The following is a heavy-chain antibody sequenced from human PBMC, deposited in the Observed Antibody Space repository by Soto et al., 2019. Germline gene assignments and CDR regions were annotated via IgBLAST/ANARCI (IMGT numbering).Heavy chain of an antibody. CDR2: ITPLFRTP. CDR1: GGTADRFA. J-gene: IGHJ4*02. CDR3: AWQSRDTPMVPFSH. V-gene: IGHV1-69*01. Sequence: QVHLEQSGADVRKPGSSVRVSCKASGGTADRFAISWVRQAPGEGLEWMGGITPLFRTPHYAQKFQGRVNITADGSSNATYMDLGSLIFDDTAVYYCAWQSRDTPMVPFSHWGQGTLVTVSS. D-gene: IGHD2-15*01.